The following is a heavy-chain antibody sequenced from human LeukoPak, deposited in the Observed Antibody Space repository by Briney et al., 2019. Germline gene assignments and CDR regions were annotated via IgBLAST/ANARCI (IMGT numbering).Heavy chain of an antibody. CDR2: ISSSSSYI. V-gene: IGHV3-21*01. Sequence: GGSLRLSCAASGFTFSSYSMNWVRQAPGKGLEWVSSISSSSSYIYYADSVKGRFTISRDNTKNSLYLQMNSLRAEDTAVYYCARGDPDYYDSSGYSTPGIGGQGTLVTVSS. CDR3: ARGDPDYYDSSGYSTPGI. D-gene: IGHD3-22*01. CDR1: GFTFSSYS. J-gene: IGHJ4*02.